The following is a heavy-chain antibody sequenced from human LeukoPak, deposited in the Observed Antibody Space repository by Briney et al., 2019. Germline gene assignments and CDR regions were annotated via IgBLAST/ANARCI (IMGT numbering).Heavy chain of an antibody. D-gene: IGHD2-2*01. V-gene: IGHV6-1*01. Sequence: SQTLSLTCAISGDSVSSNSAAWNWIRQSPSRGLEWLGRTYYRSKLYNDYAVSVKSRITINPDTSKNQFSLQLNSVSPEDTAVYYCARAVHCSSTSCFQYWFDPWGQGTLVTVSS. CDR1: GDSVSSNSAA. CDR3: ARAVHCSSTSCFQYWFDP. CDR2: TYYRSKLYN. J-gene: IGHJ5*02.